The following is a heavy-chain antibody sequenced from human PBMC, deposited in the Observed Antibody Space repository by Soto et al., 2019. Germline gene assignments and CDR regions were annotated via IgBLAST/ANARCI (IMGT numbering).Heavy chain of an antibody. J-gene: IGHJ2*01. Sequence: GGSLRLSCAASGFTFSSYWMHWVRQAPGKGLVWVSRINSDGSSTSYADSVKGRFTISRDNSKNTLYLQMNSLRAEDTAVYYCAKGATATVVTPNWYFDLWGRGTLVTVSS. CDR2: INSDGSST. D-gene: IGHD4-17*01. CDR1: GFTFSSYW. CDR3: AKGATATVVTPNWYFDL. V-gene: IGHV3-74*01.